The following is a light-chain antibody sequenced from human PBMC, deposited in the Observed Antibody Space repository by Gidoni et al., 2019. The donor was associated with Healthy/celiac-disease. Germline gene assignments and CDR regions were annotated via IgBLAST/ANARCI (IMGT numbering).Light chain of an antibody. V-gene: IGKV1-5*03. Sequence: DIHMTQSPSTLSASVGDRVTITCRASQSISSWLAWYPQKPGKAPKLLIYKASSLESGVPSRFSGSGSGTEFTRTISRLQPDDFANYYCQQYNSYHMYNFGQGTKLEIK. CDR1: QSISSW. CDR2: KAS. CDR3: QQYNSYHMYN. J-gene: IGKJ2*01.